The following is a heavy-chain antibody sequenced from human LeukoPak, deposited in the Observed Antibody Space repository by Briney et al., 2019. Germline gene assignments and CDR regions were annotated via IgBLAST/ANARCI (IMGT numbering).Heavy chain of an antibody. CDR3: ARRLYYGDYGEYYFDS. CDR1: GYTFTIYA. CDR2: INAGNGKR. Sequence: ASVTVSFTATGYTFTIYAMNWVRQAPGQRREGMGWINAGNGKRKYSQKFQGRVTITRDTSASTTYMQLTSLRSEDTAVYYCARRLYYGDYGEYYFDSWGQGTLVTVSS. J-gene: IGHJ4*02. D-gene: IGHD4-17*01. V-gene: IGHV1-3*01.